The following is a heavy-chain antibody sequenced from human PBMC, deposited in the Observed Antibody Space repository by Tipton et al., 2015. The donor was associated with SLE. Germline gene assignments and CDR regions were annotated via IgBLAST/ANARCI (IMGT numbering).Heavy chain of an antibody. V-gene: IGHV4-61*02. CDR1: GDSFSSGSSS. Sequence: LRLSCTVSGDSFSSGSSSWNWVRQPAGKGLEWIGLIYNSGITNYNPSPNSRVTMSVDRSRNQLSLKLSSVTAADTAVYYCARELDTFDIWGQGTMVTVSS. J-gene: IGHJ3*02. CDR2: IYNSGIT. CDR3: ARELDTFDI.